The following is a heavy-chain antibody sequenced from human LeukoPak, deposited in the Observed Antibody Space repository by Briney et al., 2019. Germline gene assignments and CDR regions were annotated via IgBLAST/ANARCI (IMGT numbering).Heavy chain of an antibody. J-gene: IGHJ4*02. V-gene: IGHV4-59*01. CDR3: ARDRGLSIDY. D-gene: IGHD4/OR15-4a*01. CDR1: GGSISSYY. Sequence: PSETLSLTRTVSGGSISSYYWSWIRQPPGKGLEWIGYIYYSGSTNYNPSLKSRVTISVDTSKNQFSLKLSSVTAADTAVYYCARDRGLSIDYWGQGTLVTVSS. CDR2: IYYSGST.